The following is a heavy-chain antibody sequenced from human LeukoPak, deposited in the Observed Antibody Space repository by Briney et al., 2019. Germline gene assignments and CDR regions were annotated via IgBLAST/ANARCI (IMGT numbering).Heavy chain of an antibody. V-gene: IGHV4-59*01. Sequence: PSETLSLTCTVSGGSISSYYWSWIRQPPGKGLEWIGYIYYSGSTNYNPSLKSRVTISVDTSKNQFSLKLSSVTAADTAVYYCASQGAAGIDYWGQGTLVTVSS. CDR2: IYYSGST. D-gene: IGHD6-13*01. CDR3: ASQGAAGIDY. J-gene: IGHJ4*02. CDR1: GGSISSYY.